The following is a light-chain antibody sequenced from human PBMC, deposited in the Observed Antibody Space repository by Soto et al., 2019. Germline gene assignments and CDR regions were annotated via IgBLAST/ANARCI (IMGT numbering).Light chain of an antibody. CDR3: QHYGTSPPDT. J-gene: IGKJ2*01. CDR2: GTS. Sequence: EVVLTQSPGTLSLSPGERATLYCRASQSVGSGYVAWFQQKPGQTPRLLFFGTSHRLGYIPDRFSASGSGTEFTLAISRVEPEDFAVYYCQHYGTSPPDTFGQGTRLEIK. V-gene: IGKV3-20*01. CDR1: QSVGSGY.